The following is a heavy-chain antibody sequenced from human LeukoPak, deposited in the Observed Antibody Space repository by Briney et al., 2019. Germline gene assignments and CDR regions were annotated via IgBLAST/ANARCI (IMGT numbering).Heavy chain of an antibody. V-gene: IGHV3-48*01. CDR1: GFTFSGYS. D-gene: IGHD6-19*01. J-gene: IGHJ4*02. Sequence: GGSLRLSCAASGFTFSGYSMNWVRQAPGKGLEWVSYSSSSSSIYYADSVKGRFTISRDNAKNSLYLQMNSLRAEDTAVYYCARGYSSGWYYFDYWGQGTLVTVSS. CDR3: ARGYSSGWYYFDY. CDR2: SSSSSSI.